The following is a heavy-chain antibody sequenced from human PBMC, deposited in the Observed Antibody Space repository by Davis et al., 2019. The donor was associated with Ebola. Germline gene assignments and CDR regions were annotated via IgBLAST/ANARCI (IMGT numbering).Heavy chain of an antibody. CDR3: ARGGYYDSSGYSHAAFDI. Sequence: GESLKISCAASGFTFSSYSMNWVRQAPGKGLEWVSSISSTSYFIYYADSLKGRFTISRDNAKNSLFLQLNSLTAEDTAVYHCARGGYYDSSGYSHAAFDIWGQGTTVTVSS. J-gene: IGHJ3*02. CDR2: ISSTSYFI. D-gene: IGHD3-22*01. V-gene: IGHV3-21*01. CDR1: GFTFSSYS.